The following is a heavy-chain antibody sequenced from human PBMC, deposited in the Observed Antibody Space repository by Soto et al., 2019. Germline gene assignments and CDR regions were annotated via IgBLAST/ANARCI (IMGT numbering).Heavy chain of an antibody. D-gene: IGHD2-15*01. Sequence: EVQLVESGGGLVKPGGSLRLSCAASGFTFSSYSMNWVRQAPGKGLEWVSSISSSSSYIYYADSVKGRFTISRDNAKNSLYLQMNSLRAKDTAVYYCARDPGYCSGGSCYGDAFDIWGQGTMVTVSS. V-gene: IGHV3-21*01. CDR3: ARDPGYCSGGSCYGDAFDI. CDR2: ISSSSSYI. J-gene: IGHJ3*02. CDR1: GFTFSSYS.